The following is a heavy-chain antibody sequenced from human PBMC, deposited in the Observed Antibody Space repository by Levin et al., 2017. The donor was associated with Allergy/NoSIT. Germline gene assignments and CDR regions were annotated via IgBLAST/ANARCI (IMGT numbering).Heavy chain of an antibody. D-gene: IGHD4/OR15-4a*01. Sequence: GSLRLSCTVSGGSITSHYWNWIRQPPGKGLEWIGYIYSSGTTNYNPSLESRVSMSVDTSKNQFSLWLNSVTAADTAVYFCARGGRLENVVLSHHLDSWGQGTLVSVSS. V-gene: IGHV4-59*11. CDR2: IYSSGTT. CDR1: GGSITSHY. J-gene: IGHJ4*02. CDR3: ARGGRLENVVLSHHLDS.